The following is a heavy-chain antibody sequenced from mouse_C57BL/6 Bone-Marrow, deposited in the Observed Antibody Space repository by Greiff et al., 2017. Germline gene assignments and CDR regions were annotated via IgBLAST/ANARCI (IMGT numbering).Heavy chain of an antibody. J-gene: IGHJ4*01. CDR1: GYTFTSYG. Sequence: VKLMESGAELARPGASVKLSCKASGYTFTSYGISWVKQRTGQGLEWIGEIYPRSGNTYYNEKFKGKATLTADKSSSTAYMELRSLTSEDSAVYFCARGGGSYAMDYWGQGTSVTVSS. V-gene: IGHV1-81*01. D-gene: IGHD3-1*01. CDR2: IYPRSGNT. CDR3: ARGGGSYAMDY.